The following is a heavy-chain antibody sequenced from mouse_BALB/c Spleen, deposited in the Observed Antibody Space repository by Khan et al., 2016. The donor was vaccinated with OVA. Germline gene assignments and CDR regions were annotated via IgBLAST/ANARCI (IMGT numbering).Heavy chain of an antibody. Sequence: QVQLQQSGAALAKPGASVKMSCKASGYTFSTYWMHWVKQRPGQGLEWIGYINPTSGYTDYNEKFKDKATLSAAKSSSTAYMQLSRLTSEDSAVYSCTRDRIDYWGQGTTLTVSS. V-gene: IGHV1-7*01. J-gene: IGHJ2*01. CDR2: INPTSGYT. CDR3: TRDRIDY. CDR1: GYTFSTYW.